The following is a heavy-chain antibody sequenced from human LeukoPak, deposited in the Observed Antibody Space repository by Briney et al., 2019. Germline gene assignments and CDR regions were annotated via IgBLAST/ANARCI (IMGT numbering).Heavy chain of an antibody. CDR2: IGGGGVRT. Sequence: GGSLRLSCAASGFTFTTYAMSWVRQAPGKGLEWVSAIGGGGVRTYYADSVKGRFTISRDNSKDTLFLQMNSLRAEDTAVYYCAKASRQGAVASPLDYWGQGTLVTVSS. CDR3: AKASRQGAVASPLDY. J-gene: IGHJ4*02. CDR1: GFTFTTYA. D-gene: IGHD6-19*01. V-gene: IGHV3-23*01.